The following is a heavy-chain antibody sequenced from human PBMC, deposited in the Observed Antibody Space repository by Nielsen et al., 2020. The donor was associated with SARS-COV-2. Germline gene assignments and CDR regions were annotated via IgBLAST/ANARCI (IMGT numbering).Heavy chain of an antibody. CDR3: ARSLWIAAQEKMRAFDI. CDR1: GCTFTNYA. Sequence: SVNVSCKSTGCTFTNYAMHWVRQAPGQRLEWMGWINAGNGNTKYSQKFQGRVTITRDTSASTAYMELSSLRSEETAVYYCARSLWIAAQEKMRAFDIWGQGTMVTVSS. D-gene: IGHD6-6*01. CDR2: INAGNGNT. J-gene: IGHJ3*02. V-gene: IGHV1-3*01.